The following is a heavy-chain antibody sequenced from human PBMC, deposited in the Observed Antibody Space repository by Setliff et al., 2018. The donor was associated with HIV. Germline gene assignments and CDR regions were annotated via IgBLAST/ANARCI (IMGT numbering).Heavy chain of an antibody. CDR1: GGAISSHY. V-gene: IGHV4-59*11. CDR3: ARPVSKNFYGLDV. Sequence: ASETLSLTCIVSGGAISSHYWSWIRQPPGKGLEWIGYIYYSGSTSYNSSLKGRVTISAATSKNVFSLNMTSVTAADTAVYYCARPVSKNFYGLDVWGLGTTVTVSS. CDR2: IYYSGST. J-gene: IGHJ6*02.